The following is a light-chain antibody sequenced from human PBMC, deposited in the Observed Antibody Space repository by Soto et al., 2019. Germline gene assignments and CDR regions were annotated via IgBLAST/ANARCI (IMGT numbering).Light chain of an antibody. J-gene: IGKJ1*01. CDR1: QSVSSRY. CDR2: ATS. Sequence: EIVLTQYPGTLSLSPGDTSAPSCLASQSVSSRYLAWYQQKPGQATRLLIYATSSRATDIPDRFIGYGSGTDFTLTISGLEPEDFAVYYCQQYGSSRSTVGQVTEVEIK. CDR3: QQYGSSRST. V-gene: IGKV3-20*01.